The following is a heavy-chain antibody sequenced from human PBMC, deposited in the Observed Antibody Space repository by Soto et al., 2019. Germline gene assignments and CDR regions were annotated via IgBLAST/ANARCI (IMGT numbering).Heavy chain of an antibody. J-gene: IGHJ3*02. CDR3: ALRDSSGWGDAFDI. CDR2: ISSSSSTI. CDR1: GFTFSSYS. V-gene: IGHV3-48*02. Sequence: EVQLVESGGGLVQPGGSLRLSCAASGFTFSSYSMNWVRQAPGKGLEWVSYISSSSSTIYYADSVKGRFTISRDNAKNSLYLQMNSLRDEDTAVYYCALRDSSGWGDAFDIWGQGTMVTVSS. D-gene: IGHD6-19*01.